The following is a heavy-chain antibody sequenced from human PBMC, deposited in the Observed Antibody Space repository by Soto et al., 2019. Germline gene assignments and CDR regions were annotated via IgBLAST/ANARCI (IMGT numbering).Heavy chain of an antibody. J-gene: IGHJ6*02. CDR3: ARAYSGRLPRRADYYFAMDV. V-gene: IGHV3-13*05. CDR2: IGAADDP. Sequence: GGSLRLSCAASGFTFSAYDMHWVRQTTGKGLEWVSAIGAADDPYYLGSVKGRFTIPRENAKNSLYLQMNSLRAEDTAVYYCARAYSGRLPRRADYYFAMDVWGQGTTVTVSS. D-gene: IGHD2-15*01. CDR1: GFTFSAYD.